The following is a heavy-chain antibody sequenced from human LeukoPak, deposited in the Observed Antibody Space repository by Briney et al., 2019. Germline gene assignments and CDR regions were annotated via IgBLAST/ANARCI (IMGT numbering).Heavy chain of an antibody. D-gene: IGHD6-19*01. J-gene: IGHJ4*02. CDR3: ARGGPNSGGWTLDY. CDR2: IIPILGIA. Sequence: ASVKVSCKASGGTFSSYAISWVRQAPGQGLEWMGRIIPILGIANYAQKFQGRVTITADKSTSTAYMELSSLRSEDMGVFYCARGGPNSGGWTLDYWGQGTLVSVSS. V-gene: IGHV1-69*04. CDR1: GGTFSSYA.